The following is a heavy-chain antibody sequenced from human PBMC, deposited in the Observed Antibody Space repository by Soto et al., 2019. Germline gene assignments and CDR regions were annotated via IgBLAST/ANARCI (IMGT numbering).Heavy chain of an antibody. J-gene: IGHJ4*02. CDR2: IYSSGST. Sequence: TLSLTCTVSAGSISSSSYYWGWIRQPPGKGLEWIGSIYSSGSTYYNPSLKSRVNISVDTSKNPFPLKLSSLTAAASAVNSCARGPDYARAGYFDYWGQGTLVTVS. V-gene: IGHV4-39*01. CDR3: ARGPDYARAGYFDY. CDR1: AGSISSSSYY. D-gene: IGHD3-16*01.